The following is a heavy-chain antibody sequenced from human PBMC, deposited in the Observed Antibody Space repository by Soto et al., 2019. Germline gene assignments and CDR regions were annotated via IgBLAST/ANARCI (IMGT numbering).Heavy chain of an antibody. CDR2: INHSGST. J-gene: IGHJ6*02. V-gene: IGHV4-34*01. D-gene: IGHD5-12*01. CDR3: AREMATIKRFHYGMDV. Sequence: QVQLQQWGAGLLKPSETLSLTCAVYGGSFSGHYWRWIRQPPGKGLEWIGEINHSGSTNYNPSLKSRVTISLDTSQNKFSLKLSSMTAADAAVYYCAREMATIKRFHYGMDVWGQGTTVTVSS. CDR1: GGSFSGHY.